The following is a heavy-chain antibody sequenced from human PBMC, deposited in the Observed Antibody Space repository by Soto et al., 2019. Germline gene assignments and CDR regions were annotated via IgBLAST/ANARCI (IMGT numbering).Heavy chain of an antibody. V-gene: IGHV4-4*07. Sequence: QVQLQESGPRLVKPSETLSLTCSVSGSSFSNFYWSWIRQPAGKGLEWIGRIYTSGATSYNPYLKGRVTMSVDTSQTQMSLSVRSVTAADTAVYFCARGGIQLSYAFDYWGPGILVTVSS. D-gene: IGHD1-1*01. CDR2: IYTSGAT. J-gene: IGHJ4*02. CDR3: ARGGIQLSYAFDY. CDR1: GSSFSNFY.